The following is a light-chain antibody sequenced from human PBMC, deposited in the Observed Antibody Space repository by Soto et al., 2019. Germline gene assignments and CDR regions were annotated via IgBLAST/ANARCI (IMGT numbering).Light chain of an antibody. Sequence: EIAMTQSPATLSVSPGEGATFSCRASQSVSSNLAWYQKKPGQAPRLLISGASIRATGIPARFSGSGSGTEFTLTISTLQSEDFAIYYCQHYNNWPPWTFGQGTKVDIK. CDR1: QSVSSN. V-gene: IGKV3-15*01. CDR3: QHYNNWPPWT. J-gene: IGKJ1*01. CDR2: GAS.